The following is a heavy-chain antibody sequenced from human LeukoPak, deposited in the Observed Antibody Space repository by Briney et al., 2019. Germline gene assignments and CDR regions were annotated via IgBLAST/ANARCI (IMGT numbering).Heavy chain of an antibody. Sequence: SETLSLTCTVSGGSISSYYWSWIRQPPGKGLEWIGYIYYSGSTNYNPSLKSRVTISVDTSKNQFSLKLSSVTAADTAVYYCAKDRILTGYSANYFDYWGQGTLVTVSS. V-gene: IGHV4-59*01. CDR1: GGSISSYY. CDR3: AKDRILTGYSANYFDY. CDR2: IYYSGST. J-gene: IGHJ4*02. D-gene: IGHD3-9*01.